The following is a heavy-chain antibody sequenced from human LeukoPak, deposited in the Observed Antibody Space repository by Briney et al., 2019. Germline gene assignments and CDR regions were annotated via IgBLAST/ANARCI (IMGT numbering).Heavy chain of an antibody. Sequence: GASVKVSCKASGYTFTDYYMHWVRQAPGQGLEWMGWINPDSGGTNYAQNFQGRVTMTRDTSISTAYMDLSRLRSDDTAVYYCASVVITTTGFDYWGQGTLVTVSS. CDR3: ASVVITTTGFDY. D-gene: IGHD3-22*01. J-gene: IGHJ4*02. CDR1: GYTFTDYY. V-gene: IGHV1-2*02. CDR2: INPDSGGT.